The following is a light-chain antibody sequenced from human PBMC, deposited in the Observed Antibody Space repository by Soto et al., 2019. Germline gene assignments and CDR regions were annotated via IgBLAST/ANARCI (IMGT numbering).Light chain of an antibody. CDR3: QSYDTFLSAVV. CDR1: GANIGTYE. V-gene: IGLV1-40*01. J-gene: IGLJ2*01. CDR2: HNV. Sequence: QSVLTQPPSVSGAPGQSVTLSCTGSGANIGTYEVHWYQQVPGIAPRLLIQHNVNRPSGVPDRFSGSKSGTSASLTITGLQAGDEAYYYCQSYDTFLSAVVFGGGTKLTVL.